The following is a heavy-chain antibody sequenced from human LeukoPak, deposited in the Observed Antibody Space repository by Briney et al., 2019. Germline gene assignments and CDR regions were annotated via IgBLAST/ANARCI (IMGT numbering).Heavy chain of an antibody. Sequence: SETLSLTCTVSGGSISSHYWSWIRRPPGKGLEWIGYIYYSGSTNYNPSLKSRVTISVDTSKNQFSLKLSSVTAADTAVYCCARVVLDYYYYMDVWGKGTTVTVSS. D-gene: IGHD6-6*01. V-gene: IGHV4-59*11. CDR3: ARVVLDYYYYMDV. CDR2: IYYSGST. J-gene: IGHJ6*03. CDR1: GGSISSHY.